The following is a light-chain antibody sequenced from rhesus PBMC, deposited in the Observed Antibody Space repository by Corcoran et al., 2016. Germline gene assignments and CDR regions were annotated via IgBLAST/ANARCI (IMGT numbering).Light chain of an antibody. J-gene: IGKJ4*01. CDR1: QGINNY. CDR2: YAS. CDR3: QQYNSSPLT. V-gene: IGKV1-66*01. Sequence: DIQMTQSPSFLSASVGDRVTITCRASQGINNYLSWYQQKPGKAPKPLIYYASNLETGVPSRFSGSRSGTDYTLTIISLQPEDIATYYCQQYNSSPLTFGGGTKVELK.